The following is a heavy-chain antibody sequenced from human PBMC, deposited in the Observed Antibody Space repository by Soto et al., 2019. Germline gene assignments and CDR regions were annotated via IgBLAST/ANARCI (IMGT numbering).Heavy chain of an antibody. Sequence: GGSLRLSCAASGFTFSSYSMNWVRQAPGKGLEWVSYISNSSSTIYYADSVKGRFTISRDNAENSLYLQMNSLRAEDTAVYYCARDRIVVVSEEYYFDYWGQGTLVTVSS. D-gene: IGHD3-22*01. CDR2: ISNSSSTI. V-gene: IGHV3-48*01. J-gene: IGHJ4*02. CDR1: GFTFSSYS. CDR3: ARDRIVVVSEEYYFDY.